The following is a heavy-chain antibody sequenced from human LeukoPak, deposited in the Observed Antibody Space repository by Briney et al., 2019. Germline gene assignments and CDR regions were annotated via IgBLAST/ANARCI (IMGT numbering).Heavy chain of an antibody. Sequence: GGSLRLSCAASGFPFTSHWLSWFRQSPGRGLEWVAHINSDGSEKNYVDSVKGRFTISRDNARNSQFLQMNSLRAEDTAVYYCVSGGPYYYDTSGLDYWGQGTLVTVSS. D-gene: IGHD3-22*01. CDR1: GFPFTSHW. J-gene: IGHJ4*02. V-gene: IGHV3-7*01. CDR3: VSGGPYYYDTSGLDY. CDR2: INSDGSEK.